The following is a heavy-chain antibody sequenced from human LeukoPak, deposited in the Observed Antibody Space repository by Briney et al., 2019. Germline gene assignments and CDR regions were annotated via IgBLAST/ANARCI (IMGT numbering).Heavy chain of an antibody. V-gene: IGHV1-18*04. CDR2: ISAYNGNT. CDR3: ARASGRYYYDSSGLVPLDY. J-gene: IGHJ4*02. D-gene: IGHD3-22*01. Sequence: ASVKVSCKASGYTFTGYYMHWVRQAPGQGLEWMGWISAYNGNTNYAQKLQGRVTMTTDTSTSTAYMELRSLRSDDTAVYYCARASGRYYYDSSGLVPLDYWGQGTLVTVSS. CDR1: GYTFTGYY.